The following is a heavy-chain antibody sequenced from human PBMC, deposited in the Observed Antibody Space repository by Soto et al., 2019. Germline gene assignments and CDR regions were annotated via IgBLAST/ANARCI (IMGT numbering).Heavy chain of an antibody. CDR3: ARCTVDTIVTSGWCHYLDP. D-gene: IGHD6-19*01. V-gene: IGHV3-23*01. Sequence: EVQLLDSGGGLVQPGGSLRLSCAASGFTFSSSAMSWVRQAPGKGLEWVSAVSGSGGTTYYADSVRGRFTIPRDNSKNTVSLQMNSLRAEDTAIYFCARCTVDTIVTSGWCHYLDPWGQGTLVTVSS. CDR2: VSGSGGTT. CDR1: GFTFSSSA. J-gene: IGHJ5*02.